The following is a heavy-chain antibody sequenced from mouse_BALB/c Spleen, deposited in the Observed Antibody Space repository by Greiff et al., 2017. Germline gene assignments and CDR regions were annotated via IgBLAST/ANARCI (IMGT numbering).Heavy chain of an antibody. V-gene: IGHV5-12-2*01. CDR2: ISNGGGST. D-gene: IGHD2-3*01. Sequence: EVKVVESGGGLVQPGGSLKLSCAASGFTFSSYTMSWVRQTPEKRLEWVAYISNGGGSTYYPDTVKGRFTISRDNAKNTLYLQMSSLKSEDTAMYYCARQGGYSLDYWGQGTSVTVAS. CDR1: GFTFSSYT. CDR3: ARQGGYSLDY. J-gene: IGHJ4*01.